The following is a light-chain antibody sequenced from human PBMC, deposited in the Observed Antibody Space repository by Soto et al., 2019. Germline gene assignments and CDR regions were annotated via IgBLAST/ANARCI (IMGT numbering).Light chain of an antibody. Sequence: QPVLTQSRSASASLGASVKLTCTLSSGHSSYDIAWHQQQPDKGHRYLMRLNSDGSHTKGDGIPDRFSGSSSGAERYLTISSLHSEDEADYYCQTWGTGIWVFGGGTKLTVL. V-gene: IGLV4-69*01. J-gene: IGLJ3*02. CDR3: QTWGTGIWV. CDR1: SGHSSYD. CDR2: LNSDGSH.